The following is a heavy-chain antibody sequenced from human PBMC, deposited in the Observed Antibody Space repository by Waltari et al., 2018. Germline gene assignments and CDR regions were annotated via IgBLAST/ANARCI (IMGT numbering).Heavy chain of an antibody. CDR1: GGSISSSSYY. CDR3: AREEGELSVYFQH. V-gene: IGHV4-39*07. D-gene: IGHD3-16*02. Sequence: QLQLQESGPGLVKPSETLSLTCTVSGGSISSSSYYWGWIRQPPGKGLEWIGSIYYSGRTYYNPSLKIRVTISVDTSKNQFSLKLSSVTAADTAVYYCAREEGELSVYFQHWGQGTLVTVSS. J-gene: IGHJ1*01. CDR2: IYYSGRT.